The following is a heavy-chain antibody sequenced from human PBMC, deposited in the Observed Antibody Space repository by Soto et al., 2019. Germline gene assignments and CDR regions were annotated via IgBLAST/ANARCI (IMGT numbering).Heavy chain of an antibody. Sequence: GGSLRLSCAASGFTVSSNYMSWVRQAPGKGLEWVSVIYSGGSTYYAGSVKGRFTISRDNSKNTLYLQMNSLRAEDTAVYYCARDNPTEDAFDIWGQGTMVTVSS. CDR1: GFTVSSNY. J-gene: IGHJ3*02. CDR3: ARDNPTEDAFDI. V-gene: IGHV3-53*01. CDR2: IYSGGST.